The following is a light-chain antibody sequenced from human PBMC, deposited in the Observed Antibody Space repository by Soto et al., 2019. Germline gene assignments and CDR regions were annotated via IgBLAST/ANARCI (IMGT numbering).Light chain of an antibody. CDR2: GVS. CDR3: HQHGGTPET. Sequence: EIVLTQSPGTLSLSPGERATLSCRAGHSVSSRNLAWYQQKPGQAPRPLIYGVSSRATGIPDRFSGSGSGTDFLLTISGLEPADSGTYLCHQHGGTPETFGQGTKV. J-gene: IGKJ1*01. V-gene: IGKV3-20*01. CDR1: HSVSSRN.